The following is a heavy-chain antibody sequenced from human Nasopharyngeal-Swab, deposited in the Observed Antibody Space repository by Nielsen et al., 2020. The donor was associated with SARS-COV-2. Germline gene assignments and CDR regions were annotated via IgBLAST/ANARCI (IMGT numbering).Heavy chain of an antibody. J-gene: IGHJ4*02. CDR2: ISGSGGST. D-gene: IGHD2-15*01. Sequence: WIRQPPGKGLEWVSAISGSGGSTYYADSVKGRFTTSRDNSKNTLYLQMNSLRAEDTAVYYCARAKVVVVAASDYWGQGTLVTVSS. CDR3: ARAKVVVVAASDY. V-gene: IGHV3-23*01.